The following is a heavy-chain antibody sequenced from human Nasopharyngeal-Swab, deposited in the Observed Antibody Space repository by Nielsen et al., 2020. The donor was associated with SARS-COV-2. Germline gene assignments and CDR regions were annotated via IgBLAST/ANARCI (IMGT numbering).Heavy chain of an antibody. Sequence: GESLKISCAASGFTFRRYSISWVLQAPGKGLEWVSVISGSDYTTYYADSVKGRFTISRDNSKNTVNLQMNSLRVEDTAIYYCAKDRDSGDDSDDYYHYYGMDVWGQGTTVTVFS. CDR2: ISGSDYTT. CDR1: GFTFRRYS. CDR3: AKDRDSGDDSDDYYHYYGMDV. V-gene: IGHV3-23*01. D-gene: IGHD5-12*01. J-gene: IGHJ6*02.